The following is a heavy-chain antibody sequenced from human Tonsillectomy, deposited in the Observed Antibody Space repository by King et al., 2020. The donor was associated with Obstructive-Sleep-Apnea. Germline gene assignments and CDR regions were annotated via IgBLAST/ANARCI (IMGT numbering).Heavy chain of an antibody. V-gene: IGHV4-30-2*01. Sequence: HLQLQESGSGLVKSSQILSLTCAVSGGSISSGDYSWSWIRQPPGKGLEWIGHIYQSGSTFYNPSLIGRVTISKDGPRKQFSLRLSSVTAADTAVYFCARVSAEDSIGHYPWFFDLWGRGTLVTVSS. CDR1: GGSISSGDYS. D-gene: IGHD3-22*01. CDR2: IYQSGST. J-gene: IGHJ2*01. CDR3: ARVSAEDSIGHYPWFFDL.